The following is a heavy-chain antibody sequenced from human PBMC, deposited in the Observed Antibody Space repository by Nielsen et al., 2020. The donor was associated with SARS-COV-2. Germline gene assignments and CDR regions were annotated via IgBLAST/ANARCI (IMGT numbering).Heavy chain of an antibody. CDR2: IYYSGST. V-gene: IGHV4-30-4*01. D-gene: IGHD4-17*01. Sequence: PGKGLEWIGYIYYSGSTYYNPSLKSRVTISVDTSKNQFSLKLSSVTAADTAVYYCARDHTVTGLDYWGQGTLVTVSS. J-gene: IGHJ4*02. CDR3: ARDHTVTGLDY.